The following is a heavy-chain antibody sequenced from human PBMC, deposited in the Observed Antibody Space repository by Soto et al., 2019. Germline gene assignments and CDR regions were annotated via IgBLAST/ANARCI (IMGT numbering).Heavy chain of an antibody. CDR2: ISGSGGST. J-gene: IGHJ4*02. Sequence: GGSLRLSCAASGFTFSSYAMSWVRQAPGKGLEWVSAISGSGGSTYYADSVKGRFTISRDNSKNTLYLQMNSLRAEETAVYYCAKDGDSSGYRLFDYWGQGTLVTVSS. D-gene: IGHD3-22*01. CDR1: GFTFSSYA. V-gene: IGHV3-23*01. CDR3: AKDGDSSGYRLFDY.